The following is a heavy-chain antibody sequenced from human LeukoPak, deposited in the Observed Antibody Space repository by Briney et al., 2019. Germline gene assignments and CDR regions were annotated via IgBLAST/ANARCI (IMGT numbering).Heavy chain of an antibody. D-gene: IGHD3-10*01. Sequence: ASVKVSCKASGYTFTSYDINWVRQASGQGLEWMGWMSPKSANTGYAQKFQGRVTMTRNTSISTAYMELSSLRSEDTAVYYCARGQGGRRYYYGSGSYLGGFFHYYYMDVWGKGTTVTISS. J-gene: IGHJ6*03. CDR3: ARGQGGRRYYYGSGSYLGGFFHYYYMDV. V-gene: IGHV1-8*02. CDR1: GYTFTSYD. CDR2: MSPKSANT.